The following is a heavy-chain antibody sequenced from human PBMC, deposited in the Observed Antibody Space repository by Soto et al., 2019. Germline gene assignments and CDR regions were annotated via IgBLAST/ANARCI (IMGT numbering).Heavy chain of an antibody. J-gene: IGHJ3*02. Sequence: PGGARRHPRGGSGFTLSTEGIHWVRLAPGKGMEVVAVIWYDGSNKYYADSVKGRFTISRDNSKNTLYLQMNSLRAEDTAVYYCARNHVAHIVRGVCGPLAIWGQGTTVTVSS. CDR2: IWYDGSNK. V-gene: IGHV3-33*01. D-gene: IGHD3-10*01. CDR3: ARNHVAHIVRGVCGPLAI. CDR1: GFTLSTEG.